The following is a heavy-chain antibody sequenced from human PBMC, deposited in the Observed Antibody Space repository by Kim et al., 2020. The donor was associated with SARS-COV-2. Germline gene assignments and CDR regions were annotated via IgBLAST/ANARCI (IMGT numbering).Heavy chain of an antibody. D-gene: IGHD6-19*01. Sequence: GGSLRLSCAASGFTFSSYAMHWVRQAPGKGLEWVAVISYDGSNKYYADSVKGRFTISRDNSKNTLYLQMNSLRAEDTAVYYCARDSISAYSSGWYAWRGYCYYYGMDVWGQGTTVTVSS. V-gene: IGHV3-30*04. CDR3: ARDSISAYSSGWYAWRGYCYYYGMDV. J-gene: IGHJ6*02. CDR1: GFTFSSYA. CDR2: ISYDGSNK.